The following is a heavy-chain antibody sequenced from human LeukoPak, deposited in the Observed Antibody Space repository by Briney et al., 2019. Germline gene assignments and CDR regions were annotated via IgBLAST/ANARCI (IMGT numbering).Heavy chain of an antibody. V-gene: IGHV1-2*02. J-gene: IGHJ4*02. CDR3: ARDPHTLYYYDSSGYEYYFDN. Sequence: ASVKVSCKASGYTFTGYYMHWMRQAPGQGLEWMGWINPNSGGTNYAQKFQGRVTMTRDTSISTAYMELSRLRSDDTAVYYCARDPHTLYYYDSSGYEYYFDNWGQGTLVTVSS. CDR1: GYTFTGYY. D-gene: IGHD3-22*01. CDR2: INPNSGGT.